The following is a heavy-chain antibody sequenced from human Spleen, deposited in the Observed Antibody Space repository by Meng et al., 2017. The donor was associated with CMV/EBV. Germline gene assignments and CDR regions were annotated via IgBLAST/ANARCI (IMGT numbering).Heavy chain of an antibody. CDR2: IYYSGST. V-gene: IGHV4-31*03. CDR3: ARENSSSVGFDY. D-gene: IGHD6-6*01. CDR1: GGSISSGGYY. J-gene: IGHJ4*02. Sequence: CTVSGGSISSGGYYWSWIRQHPGQGLEWIGYIYYSGSTYYNPSLKSRVTISVDTSKNQFSLKLSSVTAADTAVYYCARENSSSVGFDYWGQGTLVTVSS.